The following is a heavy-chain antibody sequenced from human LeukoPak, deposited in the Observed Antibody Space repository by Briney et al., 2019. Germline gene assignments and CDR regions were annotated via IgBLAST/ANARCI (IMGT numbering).Heavy chain of an antibody. CDR1: GFTFSRYA. D-gene: IGHD6-13*01. J-gene: IGHJ3*02. V-gene: IGHV3-23*01. CDR2: ISGSGGST. Sequence: PGGSLRLSCAASGFTFSRYAMSWVRQAPGKGLEWVSAISGSGGSTYYADSVKGRFTISRDNSKNTLYLQMNSLRAEDTAVYYCARDPGYSSSWYSGNAFDIWGQGTMVTVSS. CDR3: ARDPGYSSSWYSGNAFDI.